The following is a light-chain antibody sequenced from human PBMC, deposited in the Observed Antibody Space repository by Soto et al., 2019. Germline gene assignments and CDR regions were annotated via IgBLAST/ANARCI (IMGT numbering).Light chain of an antibody. Sequence: ETVLTQSPATLSLSPGERATLSCRASQSVTTYLAWYQQKPGQAPRLLIYDASTRATGIPARFSGSGSGTDFTLTISSLQSEDFAVYYCQQYNNWPPLTFGGGTKVEIK. V-gene: IGKV3-11*01. J-gene: IGKJ4*01. CDR2: DAS. CDR3: QQYNNWPPLT. CDR1: QSVTTY.